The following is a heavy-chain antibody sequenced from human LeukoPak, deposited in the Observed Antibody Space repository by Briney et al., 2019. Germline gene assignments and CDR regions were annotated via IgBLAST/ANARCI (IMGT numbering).Heavy chain of an antibody. D-gene: IGHD2-15*01. V-gene: IGHV3-21*01. CDR3: ERARKVVVVAGWGVPDY. Sequence: PGGSLRLSCAASGFTFSIYSMNWVRQAPGKGLEWVSSISSSSSYIYYPYSVKGRLTISRDNAQNSLYLQRNSLRADYTAAFYCERARKVVVVAGWGVPDYWGQGTLVTVSS. CDR2: ISSSSSYI. CDR1: GFTFSIYS. J-gene: IGHJ4*02.